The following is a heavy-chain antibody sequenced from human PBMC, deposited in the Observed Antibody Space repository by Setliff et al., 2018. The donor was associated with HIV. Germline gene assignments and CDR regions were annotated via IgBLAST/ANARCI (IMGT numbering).Heavy chain of an antibody. CDR3: ARLEAPLRPFDF. V-gene: IGHV5-51*01. J-gene: IGHJ4*02. D-gene: IGHD3-16*01. CDR1: GYSFTSNW. Sequence: GESLKISCKGSGYSFTSNWIGWVRQMPGKGLEWMGIIYPGDSDARYSPSFQGQVTISADKSISTAYLQWSSLKASDTAIYYCARLEAPLRPFDFWGQGTLVTVSS. CDR2: IYPGDSDA.